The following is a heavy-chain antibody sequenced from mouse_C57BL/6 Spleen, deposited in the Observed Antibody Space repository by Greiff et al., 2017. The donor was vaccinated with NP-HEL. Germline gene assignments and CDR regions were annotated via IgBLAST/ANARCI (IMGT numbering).Heavy chain of an antibody. CDR3: ARDGLGGFAY. Sequence: ASQSLSLTCSVTGYSITSGYYWNWIRQFPGNKLEWMGYISYDGSNNYNPSLKNRISITRDTSKNQFFLKLNSVTTEDTATYYCARDGLGGFAYWGQGTLVTVSA. V-gene: IGHV3-6*01. J-gene: IGHJ3*01. D-gene: IGHD4-1*01. CDR2: ISYDGSN. CDR1: GYSITSGYY.